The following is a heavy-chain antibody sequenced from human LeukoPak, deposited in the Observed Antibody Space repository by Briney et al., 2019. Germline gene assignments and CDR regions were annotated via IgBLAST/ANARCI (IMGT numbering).Heavy chain of an antibody. Sequence: GGSLRLSCAASGFTFSSYSMNWVRQAPGKGLEWVSYISSGSSTIYYADSVKGRFTVSRDNAKNSLYLQMNSLRAEDTAVYYCARFWSGNYWGQGPWSPSPQ. V-gene: IGHV3-48*01. CDR2: ISSGSSTI. J-gene: IGHJ4*02. CDR3: ARFWSGNY. CDR1: GFTFSSYS. D-gene: IGHD3-3*01.